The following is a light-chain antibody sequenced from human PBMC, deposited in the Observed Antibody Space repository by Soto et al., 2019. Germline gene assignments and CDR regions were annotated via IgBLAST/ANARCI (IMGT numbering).Light chain of an antibody. J-gene: IGLJ3*02. V-gene: IGLV2-14*01. Sequence: QSALTQPASVSGSPGQSITISXXXTXXXVGGYNYVSWYQQHPGKAPKLMIYDVSNRPSGVSNRFSGSKSGNTASLTISGLQAEDEADYYCSSYTSSSTLVFGGGTKVTVL. CDR3: SSYTSSSTLV. CDR1: XXXVGGYNY. CDR2: DVS.